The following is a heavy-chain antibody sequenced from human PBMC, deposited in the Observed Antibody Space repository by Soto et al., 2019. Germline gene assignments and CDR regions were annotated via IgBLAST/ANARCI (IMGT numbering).Heavy chain of an antibody. CDR1: GGSISPYY. J-gene: IGHJ4*02. CDR3: ARHPAYYDVLTGYSTYYFDS. CDR2: IYYRGNT. D-gene: IGHD3-9*01. Sequence: PSETLSLTCTVSGGSISPYYWSWIRQPPGKGLEWIGSIYYRGNTNYNPSFKSRVTISVDTSKNQFSLRLSSVTAADTAVYYCARHPAYYDVLTGYSTYYFDSWGQGTLVTVSS. V-gene: IGHV4-59*08.